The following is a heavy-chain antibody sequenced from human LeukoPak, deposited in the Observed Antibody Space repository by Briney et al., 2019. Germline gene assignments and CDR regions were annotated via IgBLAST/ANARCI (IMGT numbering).Heavy chain of an antibody. D-gene: IGHD4-17*01. V-gene: IGHV1-69*13. CDR3: ARCGYGDYYYYYMDV. Sequence: ASVKVSCKASGGTFSSYAISWVRQAPGQGLEWMGGIIPIFGTANYAQKFQGRVTITADESTSTAYMELRSLRSDDTAVYYCARCGYGDYYYYYMDVWGKGTTVTISS. CDR1: GGTFSSYA. CDR2: IIPIFGTA. J-gene: IGHJ6*03.